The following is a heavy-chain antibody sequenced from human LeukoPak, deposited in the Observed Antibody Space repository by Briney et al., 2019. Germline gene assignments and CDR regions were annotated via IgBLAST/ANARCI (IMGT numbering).Heavy chain of an antibody. CDR3: TTHSYSSGWY. J-gene: IGHJ4*02. V-gene: IGHV3-15*01. D-gene: IGHD6-19*01. CDR2: IKSKIDGGTT. CDR1: EFTVSRNS. Sequence: PGGSLRLSCAASEFTVSRNSMSWVRQAPGKGLEWVGRIKSKIDGGTTDYTAPVKGRFTISRDDSKDTLYLQMNSLKTEDTAFYYCTTHSYSSGWYWGQRTLVTVSS.